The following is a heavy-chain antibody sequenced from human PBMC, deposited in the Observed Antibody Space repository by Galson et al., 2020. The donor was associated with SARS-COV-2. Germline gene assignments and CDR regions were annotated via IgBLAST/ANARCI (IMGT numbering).Heavy chain of an antibody. Sequence: ESGPTLVKPTQTLTLTCTFSGFSLSTSRVCVNWIRQPPGNALEWLARIDWDGDRYYSTSLKTRLTISKDTSKNQVVLTMTSMDPVDTATYYCARIDSSGCRGNYWGQGTLVTVSS. D-gene: IGHD6-19*01. V-gene: IGHV2-70*11. CDR2: IDWDGDR. CDR3: ARIDSSGCRGNY. J-gene: IGHJ4*02. CDR1: GFSLSTSRVC.